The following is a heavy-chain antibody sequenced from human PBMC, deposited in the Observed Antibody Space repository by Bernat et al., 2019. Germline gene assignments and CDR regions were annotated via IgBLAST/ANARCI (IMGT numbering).Heavy chain of an antibody. CDR3: AKEVPGSGSYYRPPWFDP. J-gene: IGHJ5*02. D-gene: IGHD3-10*01. CDR1: GFTFSSYG. CDR2: ISYDGSNK. V-gene: IGHV3-30*18. Sequence: QVQLVESGGGVVQPGRSLRLPCAASGFTFSSYGMHWVRQAPGKGLEWVAVISYDGSNKYYADSVKGRFTISRDNSKNTLYLQMNSLRAEDTAVYYCAKEVPGSGSYYRPPWFDPWGQGTLVTVSS.